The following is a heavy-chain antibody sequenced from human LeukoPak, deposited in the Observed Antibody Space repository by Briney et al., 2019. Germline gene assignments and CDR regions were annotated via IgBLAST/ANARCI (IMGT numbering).Heavy chain of an antibody. CDR2: IYYSGST. J-gene: IGHJ4*02. V-gene: IGHV4-59*01. CDR3: ARDSFRSVVVVPAAIYFDY. Sequence: PSETLSLTCTVSGGSISSYYWSWIRQPPGKGLEWIGYIYYSGSTNYNPSLKSRVTISVDTSKNQFSLKLSSVTAADTAVYYCARDSFRSVVVVPAAIYFDYWGQGTLVTVSS. CDR1: GGSISSYY. D-gene: IGHD2-2*01.